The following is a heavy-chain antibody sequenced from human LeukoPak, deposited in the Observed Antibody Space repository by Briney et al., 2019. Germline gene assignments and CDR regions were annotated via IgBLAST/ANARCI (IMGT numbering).Heavy chain of an antibody. CDR3: ASGGYSSGYYFPFDY. J-gene: IGHJ4*02. CDR1: GGTFSSYA. Sequence: ASVNVSCKASGGTFSSYAISWVRQAPGQGLEWMGGIIPIFGTANYAQKFQGRVTITADESTSTAYMELSSLRSEDTAVYYCASGGYSSGYYFPFDYWGQGTLVTVSS. CDR2: IIPIFGTA. D-gene: IGHD3-22*01. V-gene: IGHV1-69*13.